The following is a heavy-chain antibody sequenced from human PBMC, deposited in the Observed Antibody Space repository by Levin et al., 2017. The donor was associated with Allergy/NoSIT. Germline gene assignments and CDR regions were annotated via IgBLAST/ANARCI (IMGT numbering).Heavy chain of an antibody. Sequence: GGSLRLSCAASGFTFSNAWMSWVRQAPGKGLEWVGRIKSKTDGGTTDYAAPVKGRFTISRDDSKNTLYLQMNSLKTEDTAVYYCTTGPWIQLWLAGDYWGQGTLVTVSS. J-gene: IGHJ4*02. CDR2: IKSKTDGGTT. V-gene: IGHV3-15*01. CDR1: GFTFSNAW. CDR3: TTGPWIQLWLAGDY. D-gene: IGHD5-18*01.